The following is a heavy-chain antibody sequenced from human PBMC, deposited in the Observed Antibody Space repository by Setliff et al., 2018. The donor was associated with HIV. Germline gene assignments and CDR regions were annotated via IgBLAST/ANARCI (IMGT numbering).Heavy chain of an antibody. J-gene: IGHJ4*02. D-gene: IGHD3-10*01. V-gene: IGHV4-34*01. Sequence: SETLSLTCAVYGGSLSGDYWGWIRQPPGKRLEWVASIHHSGRTYHNPSLQNRVTISVDTSQNQFSLKLSSATAADTAVYYCASGLYYSHTDSFYFYDWGLGTLVTVSS. CDR3: ASGLYYSHTDSFYFYD. CDR2: IHHSGRT. CDR1: GGSLSGDY.